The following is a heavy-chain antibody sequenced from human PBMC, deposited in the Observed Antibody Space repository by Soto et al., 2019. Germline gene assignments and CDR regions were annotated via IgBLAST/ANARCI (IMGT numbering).Heavy chain of an antibody. CDR3: ARATPPEYSSGPRNRDFDY. J-gene: IGHJ4*02. CDR2: INPSGGST. V-gene: IGHV1-46*01. Sequence: ASVKVSCKASGYTFTSYYMHWVRQAPGQGLEWMGIINPSGGSTSYAQKFQGRVTMTRDTSTSTVYMELSSLRSEDTAVYYCARATPPEYSSGPRNRDFDYCGEGTLVTVSS. D-gene: IGHD6-19*01. CDR1: GYTFTSYY.